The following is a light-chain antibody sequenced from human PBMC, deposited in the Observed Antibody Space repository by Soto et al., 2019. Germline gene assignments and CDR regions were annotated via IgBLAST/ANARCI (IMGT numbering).Light chain of an antibody. V-gene: IGKV3-15*01. CDR3: QQYNNWPRT. CDR1: QSVSSN. CDR2: GAS. J-gene: IGKJ1*01. Sequence: EIVMTQSPATLSVSPGERATLSCRASQSVSSNLAWYQQKPGQAPRLLIYGASTRATGIPARVSGSGSGTEFTLTISSLQSGDFAVYYCQQYNNWPRTFGQGTKVDIK.